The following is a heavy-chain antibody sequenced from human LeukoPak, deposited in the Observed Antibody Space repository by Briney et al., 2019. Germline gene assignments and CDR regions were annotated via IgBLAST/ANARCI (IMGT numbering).Heavy chain of an antibody. D-gene: IGHD1-26*01. V-gene: IGHV3-9*03. Sequence: GGSLRLSCAASGFTFDDYAMHWVRQAPGKGLEWVSGISWNSGSIGYADSVKGRFTISRDNAKNSLYLQMNSLRAEDMALYYCAKDMEELPKGYFDYWGQGTLVTVSS. CDR3: AKDMEELPKGYFDY. CDR1: GFTFDDYA. J-gene: IGHJ4*02. CDR2: ISWNSGSI.